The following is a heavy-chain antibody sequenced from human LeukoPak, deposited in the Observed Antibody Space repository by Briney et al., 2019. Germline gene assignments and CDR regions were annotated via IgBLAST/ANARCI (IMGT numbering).Heavy chain of an antibody. CDR2: ISGSGGST. CDR3: AKDLGRGVSRGKYYFDY. D-gene: IGHD3-10*01. V-gene: IGHV3-23*01. Sequence: GGSLRLSCAASGFTVSSNYMSWVRQAPGKGLEWVSAISGSGGSTYYADSVKGRFTISRDNSKNTLYLQMNSLRAEDTAVYYCAKDLGRGVSRGKYYFDYWGQGTLVTVSS. J-gene: IGHJ4*02. CDR1: GFTVSSNY.